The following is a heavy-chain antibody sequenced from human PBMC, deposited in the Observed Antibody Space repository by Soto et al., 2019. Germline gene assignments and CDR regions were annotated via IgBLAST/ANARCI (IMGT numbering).Heavy chain of an antibody. D-gene: IGHD3-22*01. CDR1: GFTFSSYS. CDR2: ISSSSSTI. Sequence: GSLRLSCAASGFTFSSYSMNWVRQAPGKGLEWVSYISSSSSTIYYADSVKGRFTISRDNAKNSLYLQMNSLRDEDTAVYYCARVPYYYDSSGSNWFDPWGQGTLVTVSS. J-gene: IGHJ5*02. V-gene: IGHV3-48*02. CDR3: ARVPYYYDSSGSNWFDP.